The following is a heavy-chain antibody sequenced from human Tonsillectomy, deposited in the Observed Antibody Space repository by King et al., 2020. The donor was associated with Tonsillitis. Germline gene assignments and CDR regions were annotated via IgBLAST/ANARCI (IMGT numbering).Heavy chain of an antibody. CDR2: INPAVGGT. CDR1: GYTFTSYY. CDR3: ARVPPGISTSGTLDY. D-gene: IGHD2/OR15-2a*01. J-gene: IGHJ4*02. Sequence: QLVQSGAEVKRPGASVKVSCKASGYTFTSYYMDWVRQAPGQGLEWMGKINPAVGGTTYAQKFQGRVTMTRVTATATVYMELNGLTSDDTAVYYCARVPPGISTSGTLDYWGQGTLVTVSS. V-gene: IGHV1-46*01.